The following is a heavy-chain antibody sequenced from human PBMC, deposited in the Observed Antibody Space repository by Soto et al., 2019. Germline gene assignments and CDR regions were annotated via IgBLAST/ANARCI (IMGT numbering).Heavy chain of an antibody. Sequence: EVQLVESGGGLVQPGGSLRLSCAASGFTFSSYWIHWVRQAPGKGLVWVSRINSDGSSTTYADSVKGRFTISRDNXXSTLYLQMTSLRAEDTAVYYCARVSREVVPAAIDYWGQGTLVTVSS. V-gene: IGHV3-74*01. J-gene: IGHJ4*02. CDR3: ARVSREVVPAAIDY. CDR1: GFTFSSYW. CDR2: INSDGSST. D-gene: IGHD2-2*01.